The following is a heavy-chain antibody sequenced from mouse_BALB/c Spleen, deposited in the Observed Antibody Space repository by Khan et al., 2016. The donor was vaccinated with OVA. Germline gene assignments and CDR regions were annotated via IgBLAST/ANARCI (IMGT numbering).Heavy chain of an antibody. CDR3: ASHLTGSFAY. CDR1: GFTFSSYS. CDR2: ISSDGDYT. V-gene: IGHV5-6*01. J-gene: IGHJ3*01. D-gene: IGHD4-1*01. Sequence: EVQVVESGGDLVKPGGSLKLSCAASGFTFSSYSMSWVRQTPDKRLEWVATISSDGDYTYYPDSVKGRFTIYRDNAKNTLYLQMSSLKSEDTAMYYCASHLTGSFAYWGQGTLVTVSA.